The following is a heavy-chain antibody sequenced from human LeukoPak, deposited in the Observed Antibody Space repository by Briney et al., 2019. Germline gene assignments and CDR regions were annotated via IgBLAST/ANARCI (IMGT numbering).Heavy chain of an antibody. V-gene: IGHV3-23*01. D-gene: IGHD1-26*01. CDR3: AKDRRDSVVGATVDY. CDR2: ISVSGGGT. J-gene: IGHJ4*02. CDR1: GFTFSSYA. Sequence: GGSLRLSCAASGFTFSSYAMSWVRQALGKGREWVSAISVSGGGTYYEDSVKGRFTISRDNSKNTLYLQMNSLRAEDTAVYYCAKDRRDSVVGATVDYWGQGTLVTVSS.